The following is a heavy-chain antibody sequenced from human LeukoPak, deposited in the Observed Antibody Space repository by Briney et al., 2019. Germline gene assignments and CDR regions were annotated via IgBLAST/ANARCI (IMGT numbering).Heavy chain of an antibody. CDR2: IYSGGST. V-gene: IGHV3-66*01. CDR3: ARGDTSGWYLGCFDP. D-gene: IGHD6-19*01. CDR1: GFTVSSNY. Sequence: GGSLRLSCAASGFTVSSNYMSWVRQAPGKGLEWVSVIYSGGSTYYADSVKGRFTISRDNSKNTLYLQMNSLRAEDTAVYYCARGDTSGWYLGCFDPWGQGTLVTVSS. J-gene: IGHJ5*02.